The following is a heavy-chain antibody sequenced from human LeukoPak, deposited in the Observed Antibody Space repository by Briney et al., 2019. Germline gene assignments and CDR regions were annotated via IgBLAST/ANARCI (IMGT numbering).Heavy chain of an antibody. CDR1: VGSINSGTYH. Sequence: SQTLSLTCPVSVGSINSGTYHWIWIRQPAGKGLEWIGRVYRNGSTNYSPSLKGRVSISIGTSKNHFSLKLTSLTAADTAVYYCARGEVFGVATSWFDHWGQGTRVTVSS. D-gene: IGHD3-3*01. J-gene: IGHJ5*02. CDR2: VYRNGST. V-gene: IGHV4-61*02. CDR3: ARGEVFGVATSWFDH.